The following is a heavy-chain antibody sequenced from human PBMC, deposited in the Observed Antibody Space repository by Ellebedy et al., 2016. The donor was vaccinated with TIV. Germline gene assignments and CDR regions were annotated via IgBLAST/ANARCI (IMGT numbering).Heavy chain of an antibody. Sequence: AASVKVSCKTSGYTFTSYAISWVRQAPGQGPEWMAWTSTDNGDKKFAQQFQDRVTLTTDTSTSTVYMELRSLRSDDSAMYYCTRDCSSSACHAYYYYYGMDVWGQGTLVTVSS. J-gene: IGHJ6*02. CDR3: TRDCSSSACHAYYYYYGMDV. D-gene: IGHD2-2*01. V-gene: IGHV1-18*01. CDR2: TSTDNGDK. CDR1: GYTFTSYA.